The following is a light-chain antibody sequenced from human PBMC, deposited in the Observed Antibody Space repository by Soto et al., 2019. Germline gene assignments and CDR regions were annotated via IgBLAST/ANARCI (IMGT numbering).Light chain of an antibody. V-gene: IGKV1-5*03. J-gene: IGKJ4*02. CDR1: QRISSW. CDR2: KAT. CDR3: QQYGRSGT. Sequence: DIQMTQSPSTLSASVGDRVTITCRARQRISSWLAWYQQKPGRAPKLLIYKATSLESGVASRLSGSGAGTEFTPTISSLQPDDFAVYYCQQYGRSGTFGRGTKVDIK.